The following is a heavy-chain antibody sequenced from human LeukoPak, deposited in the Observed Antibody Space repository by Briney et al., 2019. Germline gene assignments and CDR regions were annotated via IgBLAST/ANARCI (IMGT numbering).Heavy chain of an antibody. V-gene: IGHV1-69*13. CDR2: IIPIFGTA. CDR3: ARVPTGQWLVPTDYYYYYYMDV. J-gene: IGHJ6*03. D-gene: IGHD6-19*01. Sequence: ASXXVSCKASGGTFSSYAISWVRQAPGQGLEWMGGIIPIFGTANYAQKFQGRVTITADESKSTAYMELSRQRYEDTAVYYCARVPTGQWLVPTDYYYYYYMDVWGKGTTVTVSS. CDR1: GGTFSSYA.